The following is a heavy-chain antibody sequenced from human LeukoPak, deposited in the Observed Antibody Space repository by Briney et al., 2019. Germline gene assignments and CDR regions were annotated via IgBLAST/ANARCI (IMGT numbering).Heavy chain of an antibody. CDR2: ISDRGGST. D-gene: IGHD6-19*01. J-gene: IGHJ4*02. V-gene: IGHV3-23*01. Sequence: GGSLRLSCAASGFPFSNYAMSWVRQAPGKGLEWVSGISDRGGSTYYADSVKGRFTISRDNSKNTLYLQMNSLRAEDTAAYYCAKHPGYSSGWFYFVYWGQGTLVTVSS. CDR3: AKHPGYSSGWFYFVY. CDR1: GFPFSNYA.